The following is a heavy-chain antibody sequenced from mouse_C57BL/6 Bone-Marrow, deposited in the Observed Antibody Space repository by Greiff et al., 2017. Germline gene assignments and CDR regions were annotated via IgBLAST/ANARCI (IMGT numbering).Heavy chain of an antibody. CDR2: IDPSDSYA. CDR1: GYTFTSYW. D-gene: IGHD1-1*01. V-gene: IGHV1-69*01. CDR3: ARPITTVVHWYFDV. J-gene: IGHJ1*03. Sequence: QVQLQQSGAELVMPGASVKLSCKASGYTFTSYWMHWVKQRPGQGLEWIGEIDPSDSYANYNQKFKGKSTLTVDKSSSTAYMQLSSLTSEDSAVYYCARPITTVVHWYFDVWGTGTTVTVSS.